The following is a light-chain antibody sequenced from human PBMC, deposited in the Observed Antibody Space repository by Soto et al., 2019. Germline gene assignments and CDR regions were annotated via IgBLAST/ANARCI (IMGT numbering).Light chain of an antibody. V-gene: IGKV3-15*01. Sequence: EIVMTQSPATLSVSPGKRATLSCRASQSVSSNLAWYLQKPGQAPRLLIYGASTRATGIPARFSGSGSGTEFTLTISSLQSEDFAVYYCQQYNNWPRTFGQGTKVEIK. CDR1: QSVSSN. CDR2: GAS. CDR3: QQYNNWPRT. J-gene: IGKJ1*01.